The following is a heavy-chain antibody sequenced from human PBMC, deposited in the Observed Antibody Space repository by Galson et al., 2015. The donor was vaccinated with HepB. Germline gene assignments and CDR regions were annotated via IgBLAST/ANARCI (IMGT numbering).Heavy chain of an antibody. J-gene: IGHJ4*02. CDR2: ISWDGGST. D-gene: IGHD3-10*01. CDR1: GFTFDDYT. CDR3: AKDNYYGSGSYASYQYFDY. Sequence: SLRLSCAASGFTFDDYTMRWVRQAPGKGLEWVSLISWDGGSTYYADSVKGRFTITRDNSKNSLYLQMNSLRTEDTALYYCAKDNYYGSGSYASYQYFDYWGQGTLVTVSS. V-gene: IGHV3-43*01.